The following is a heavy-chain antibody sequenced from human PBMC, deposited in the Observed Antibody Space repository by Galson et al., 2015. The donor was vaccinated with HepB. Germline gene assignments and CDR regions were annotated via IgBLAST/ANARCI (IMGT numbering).Heavy chain of an antibody. D-gene: IGHD2-8*02. CDR1: GFTVSGNY. J-gene: IGHJ3*02. CDR3: ARDTAVAGGGRAFDI. V-gene: IGHV3-66*01. CDR2: IYSGGAT. Sequence: SLRLSCAASGFTVSGNYMSWVRQAPGKGLQWVSVIYSGGATYYADSVKGRFTISRDNSKNTLFLQMNSLRADDTAVYYCARDTAVAGGGRAFDIWSQGTMVTVSS.